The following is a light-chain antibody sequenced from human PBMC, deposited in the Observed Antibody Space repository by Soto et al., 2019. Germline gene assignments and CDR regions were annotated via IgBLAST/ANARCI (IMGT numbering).Light chain of an antibody. CDR3: QQYNNWPLT. J-gene: IGKJ4*01. CDR1: QSVRSD. V-gene: IGKV3-15*01. CDR2: DAS. Sequence: EIVLTQSPATLSVSPGDRATLSCRASQSVRSDLAWLQQKPGQAPRLLIYDASTRATGIPARFSGSLSGTEFTLTISSLQSEDFETYYCQQYNNWPLTFGGGTKVEIK.